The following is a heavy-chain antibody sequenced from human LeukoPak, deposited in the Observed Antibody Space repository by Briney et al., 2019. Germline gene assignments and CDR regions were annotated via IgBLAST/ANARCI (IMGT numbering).Heavy chain of an antibody. CDR2: ISYDGSNK. D-gene: IGHD3-22*01. V-gene: IGHV3-30-3*01. J-gene: IGHJ4*02. Sequence: GGSLRLSCAASGFTFSSYAMHWVRQAPGKGLEWVAVISYDGSNKYYADSVKGRFTISRDNSKNTLYLQMNSLRAEDTAVYYCARDEVYYDSSGYSSPLGYFGYWGQGTLVTVSS. CDR3: ARDEVYYDSSGYSSPLGYFGY. CDR1: GFTFSSYA.